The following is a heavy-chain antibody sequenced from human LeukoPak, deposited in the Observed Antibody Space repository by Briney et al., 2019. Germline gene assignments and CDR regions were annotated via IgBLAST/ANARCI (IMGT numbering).Heavy chain of an antibody. D-gene: IGHD6-13*01. Sequence: GGSLRLSCAASGVTFSSFSMNWVRQAPGKGLEWVSSISSSSSYIYYADSVKGRFTISRDNAKNSLYLQMNSLRAEDTAVYYCARAGAGIAAAGTVGYWGQGTLVTVSS. V-gene: IGHV3-21*01. CDR2: ISSSSSYI. J-gene: IGHJ4*02. CDR3: ARAGAGIAAAGTVGY. CDR1: GVTFSSFS.